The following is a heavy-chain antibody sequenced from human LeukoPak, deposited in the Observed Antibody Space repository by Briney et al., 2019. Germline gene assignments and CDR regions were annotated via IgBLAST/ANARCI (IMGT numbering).Heavy chain of an antibody. CDR3: AKEISYGDYSPDY. V-gene: IGHV3-23*01. Sequence: PGESLRLSCAASGFTFSNYNMNWVRQAPGKGLEWVSAISGSGGSTYYADSVKGRFTISRDNSKNTLYLQMNSLRAEDTAVYYCAKEISYGDYSPDYWGQGTLVTVSS. CDR2: ISGSGGST. D-gene: IGHD4-17*01. CDR1: GFTFSNYN. J-gene: IGHJ4*02.